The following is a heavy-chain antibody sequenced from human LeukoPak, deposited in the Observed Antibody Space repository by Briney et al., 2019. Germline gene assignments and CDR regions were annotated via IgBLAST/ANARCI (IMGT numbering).Heavy chain of an antibody. V-gene: IGHV4-59*12. CDR1: GGSISSYY. J-gene: IGHJ4*02. CDR2: IYHSGST. CDR3: ARDGEAAPFDY. D-gene: IGHD6-6*01. Sequence: ASETLSLTCTVSGGSISSYYWSWIRQPPGKGLEWIGYIYHSGSTYYNPSLKSRVTISVDRSKNQFSLKLSSVTAADTAVYYCARDGEAAPFDYWGQGTLVTVSS.